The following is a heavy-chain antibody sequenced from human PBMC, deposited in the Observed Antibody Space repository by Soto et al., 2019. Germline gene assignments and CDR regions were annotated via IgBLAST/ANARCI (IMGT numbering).Heavy chain of an antibody. CDR3: ARDMGGYYFEPNDY. Sequence: SVKVSCTSPVYPHTSYGLSWVRQAPGQGLEWMGWITANKVNSNYAQKFQGRVTMTTDTSTATAYMERRSLRSDDTAVYYCARDMGGYYFEPNDYWGQGTLVTVSS. CDR2: ITANKVNS. J-gene: IGHJ4*02. V-gene: IGHV1-18*01. CDR1: VYPHTSYG. D-gene: IGHD3-22*01.